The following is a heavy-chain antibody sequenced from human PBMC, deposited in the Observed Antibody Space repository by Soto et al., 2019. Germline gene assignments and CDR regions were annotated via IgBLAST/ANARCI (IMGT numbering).Heavy chain of an antibody. CDR2: IYYSGST. CDR3: ARHAGRLLWFGELPPDY. Sequence: PTETLSLTCTVSGGSLSSSSYYWGWIRQPPGKGLEWIGSIYYSGSTYYNPSLKSRVTISVDTSMNQFSLKLSSVTAADTAVYYCARHAGRLLWFGELPPDYWGQGTLVTVSS. D-gene: IGHD3-10*01. J-gene: IGHJ4*02. CDR1: GGSLSSSSYY. V-gene: IGHV4-39*01.